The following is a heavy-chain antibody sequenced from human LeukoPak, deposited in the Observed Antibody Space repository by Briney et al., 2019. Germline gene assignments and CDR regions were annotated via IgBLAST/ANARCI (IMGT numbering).Heavy chain of an antibody. CDR1: GFTFSSYT. D-gene: IGHD1-26*01. V-gene: IGHV3-21*01. CDR3: ARGAGIGERWYFDL. J-gene: IGHJ2*01. CDR2: IGSSGGSI. Sequence: GGSLRLSCAASGFTFSSYTMNWVRQAPGKGLEWVSSIGSSGGSIYDADSVKGRSTISRDNGKNSLYLQMNSLRAEDTAVYYCARGAGIGERWYFDLWGRGTLVTGSS.